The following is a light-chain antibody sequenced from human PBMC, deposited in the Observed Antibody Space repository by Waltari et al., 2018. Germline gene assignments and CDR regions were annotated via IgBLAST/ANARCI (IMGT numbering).Light chain of an antibody. CDR1: QGISSF. J-gene: IGKJ2*01. CDR2: AAY. Sequence: DIQLTQSPSFLSASVGVRVTMTCRASQGISSFLAWYQQKPGKAPKLLIFAAYTLQSGVPSRFSGSGSGTEFTRTISSLQPEDFATYYCQQLNSLPYPFRQGTKLEIK. V-gene: IGKV1-9*01. CDR3: QQLNSLPYP.